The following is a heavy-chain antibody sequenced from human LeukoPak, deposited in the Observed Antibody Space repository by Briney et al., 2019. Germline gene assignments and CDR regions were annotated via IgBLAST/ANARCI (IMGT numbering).Heavy chain of an antibody. CDR1: GGSFSGYY. Sequence: PSETLSLTCAVYGGSFSGYYWSWIRQPPGKGLEWIGEINHSGSTNYNPSLKSRVTISVDTSKNQFSLKLSSVTAADTAVYYCATGRIYDSSGYHHEVYYGMDVWGQGTTVTVSS. CDR3: ATGRIYDSSGYHHEVYYGMDV. V-gene: IGHV4-34*01. D-gene: IGHD3-22*01. J-gene: IGHJ6*02. CDR2: INHSGST.